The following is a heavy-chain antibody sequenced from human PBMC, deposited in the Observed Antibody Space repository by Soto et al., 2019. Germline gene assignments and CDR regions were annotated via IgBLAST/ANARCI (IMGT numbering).Heavy chain of an antibody. CDR1: GGSFSGYY. Sequence: QVQLQQWGAGLLKPSETLSLTCAVYGGSFSGYYWSWIRQPPGKGLEWIGEINHSGSTNYNPSLKSRVTISVDTSKNQFSLRLGSVTAADTAVYYCARGNVSEWLGAFDIWGQGTMVTVSS. CDR3: ARGNVSEWLGAFDI. J-gene: IGHJ3*02. CDR2: INHSGST. V-gene: IGHV4-34*01. D-gene: IGHD6-19*01.